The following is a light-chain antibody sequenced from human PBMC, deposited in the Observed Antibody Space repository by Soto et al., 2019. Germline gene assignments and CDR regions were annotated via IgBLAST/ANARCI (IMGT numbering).Light chain of an antibody. Sequence: DIEMTQSASYLSASVGDRVTISCRTSQTINNNLNWYQQRPGKAPKLLIYSSSSLLSGVPPRFSGSGSGTDFTLTISSLQPEDFAPYFCQQTYITPITFGQGTRLNIK. CDR2: SSS. J-gene: IGKJ5*01. V-gene: IGKV1-39*01. CDR1: QTINNN. CDR3: QQTYITPIT.